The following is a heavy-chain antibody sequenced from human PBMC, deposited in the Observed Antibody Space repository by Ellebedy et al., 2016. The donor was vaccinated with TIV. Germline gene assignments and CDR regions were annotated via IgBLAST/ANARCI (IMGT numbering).Heavy chain of an antibody. CDR3: ARGTWTRGS. CDR1: GFTFSDYW. Sequence: PGGSLRLSCAASGFTFSDYWMSWVRQAPGKGLEWVANIKKDGSEKYYVDSVKGRFTISRDNAKNSLYPQMNSLRAEDTAVYYCARGTWTRGSWGQGTLVIVSS. CDR2: IKKDGSEK. J-gene: IGHJ5*02. D-gene: IGHD3/OR15-3a*01. V-gene: IGHV3-7*03.